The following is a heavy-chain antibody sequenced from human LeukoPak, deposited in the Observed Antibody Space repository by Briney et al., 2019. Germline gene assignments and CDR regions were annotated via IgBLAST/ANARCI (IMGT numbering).Heavy chain of an antibody. V-gene: IGHV4-38-2*02. CDR3: ARADWDTQTPGENWFDP. CDR2: IYHSGST. J-gene: IGHJ5*02. D-gene: IGHD3/OR15-3a*01. CDR1: GYSISSGYY. Sequence: SETLSLTCTVSGYSISSGYYWGWIRQPPGKGLEWIGSIYHSGSTNYNPSLKSRVTISVDTSKNQFSLKLSSVTAADTAVYYCARADWDTQTPGENWFDPWGQGTLVTVSS.